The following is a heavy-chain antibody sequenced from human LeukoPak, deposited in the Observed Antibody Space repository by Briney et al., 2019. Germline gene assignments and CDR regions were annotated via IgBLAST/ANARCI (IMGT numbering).Heavy chain of an antibody. CDR2: IIPIFGTA. CDR1: GGTFSSYA. J-gene: IGHJ4*02. Sequence: VASVKVSCKASGGTFSSYAISWVRQAPGQGLEWMGGIIPIFGTANYAQKFQGRVTITTDESTSTAYMELSSLRSEDTAVYYCARVEGYTAMVLRYWGQGTLVTVSS. V-gene: IGHV1-69*05. D-gene: IGHD5-18*01. CDR3: ARVEGYTAMVLRY.